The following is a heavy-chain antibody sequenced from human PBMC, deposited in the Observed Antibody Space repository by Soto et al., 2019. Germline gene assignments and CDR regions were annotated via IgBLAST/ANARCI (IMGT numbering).Heavy chain of an antibody. CDR2: ISGSGGST. J-gene: IGHJ4*02. Sequence: GGSLRLSCAASGFTFSSYAMSWVRQAPGKGLEWVAAISGSGGSTYYADSVKGRFTISRDNSKNTLYLQMNSLRAEDTAVYYCAKAKGDFDWPIDYWGQGTLVTVSS. D-gene: IGHD3-9*01. CDR1: GFTFSSYA. V-gene: IGHV3-23*01. CDR3: AKAKGDFDWPIDY.